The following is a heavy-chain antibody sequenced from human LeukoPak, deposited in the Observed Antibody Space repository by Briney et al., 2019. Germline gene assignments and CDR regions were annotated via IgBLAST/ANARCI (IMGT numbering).Heavy chain of an antibody. V-gene: IGHV3-23*01. D-gene: IGHD2-2*01. CDR1: GFTFSTYA. CDR2: IVGDGGST. CDR3: AKRPDCSTTNCFRFEY. Sequence: PGGSLRLSCAASGFTFSTYAMSWVRQAPGQGLDWVSPIVGDGGSTYYAESVKGRFTISRDNSKNTLYLQMNSLRAEDTAVYYCAKRPDCSTTNCFRFEYWGQGTLVTVSS. J-gene: IGHJ4*02.